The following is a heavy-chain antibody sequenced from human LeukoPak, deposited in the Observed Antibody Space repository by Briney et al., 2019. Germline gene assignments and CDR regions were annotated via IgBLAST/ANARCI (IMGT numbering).Heavy chain of an antibody. Sequence: ASVKVSRKASGGTFSSYAISWVRQAPGQGLEWMGGIIPIFGTANCAQKFQGRVTITADESTTTDYMELSSLRSEDPAVYYCARGPKGIVVVPAAIKVPYYYYMDVWGKGTTVTVSS. J-gene: IGHJ6*03. CDR2: IIPIFGTA. D-gene: IGHD2-2*01. CDR1: GGTFSSYA. V-gene: IGHV1-69*01. CDR3: ARGPKGIVVVPAAIKVPYYYYMDV.